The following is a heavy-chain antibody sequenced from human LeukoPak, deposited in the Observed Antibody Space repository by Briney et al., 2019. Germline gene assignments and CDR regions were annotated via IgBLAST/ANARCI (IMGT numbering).Heavy chain of an antibody. Sequence: GASVKVSCKASGYTFTSYYMHWVRQAPGQGLEWMGIINPSGGSTSYAQKFQGRVTMTRDTSTSTVYMELNSLRSEDTAVYYCARTNGSHDAFDIWGQGTMVTVSS. CDR2: INPSGGST. D-gene: IGHD2-8*01. CDR3: ARTNGSHDAFDI. V-gene: IGHV1-46*01. J-gene: IGHJ3*02. CDR1: GYTFTSYY.